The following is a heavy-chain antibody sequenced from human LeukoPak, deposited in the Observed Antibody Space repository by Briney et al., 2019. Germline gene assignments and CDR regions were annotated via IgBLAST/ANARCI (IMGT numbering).Heavy chain of an antibody. D-gene: IGHD2-8*02. J-gene: IGHJ6*03. CDR1: GFTFRNYG. V-gene: IGHV3-30*02. CDR2: IWSDGNNR. Sequence: GGSLRLSCATSGFTFRNYGMHWVRQATGKGLEWVSFIWSDGNNRFYADSVKGRFTISRDNSKKMLYLQMDTLRAEDKALYYCAKDPGASVSGFYMDVWGKGTTVIVSS. CDR3: AKDPGASVSGFYMDV.